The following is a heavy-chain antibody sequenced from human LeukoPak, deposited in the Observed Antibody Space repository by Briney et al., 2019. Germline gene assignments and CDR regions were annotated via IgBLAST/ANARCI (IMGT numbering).Heavy chain of an antibody. CDR2: IYPRGST. Sequence: SESLSLTCAVSGGSINSGSYSWSWIRQPPGKGLEWIGYIYPRGSTYYNPSLKSRVILSLDKSANQFSLNLSSVTAADTAVYYCARFSPRAMGNYLDFWGQGTLVTVSS. J-gene: IGHJ4*02. V-gene: IGHV4-30-2*01. D-gene: IGHD7-27*01. CDR1: GGSINSGSYS. CDR3: ARFSPRAMGNYLDF.